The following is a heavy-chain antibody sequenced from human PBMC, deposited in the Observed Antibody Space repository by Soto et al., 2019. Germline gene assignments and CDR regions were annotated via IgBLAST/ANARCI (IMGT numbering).Heavy chain of an antibody. D-gene: IGHD2-21*02. CDR3: AVEASYCGGDCYFDY. J-gene: IGHJ4*02. Sequence: PGGSLRLSCAAYGFTFSSYSMNWVRQAPGKGLEWVSSISSSSSYIYYADSVKGRFTISRDSAKNSLYLQMNSLRAEDTAVYYCAVEASYCGGDCYFDYWGQGTLVTVSS. V-gene: IGHV3-21*01. CDR2: ISSSSSYI. CDR1: GFTFSSYS.